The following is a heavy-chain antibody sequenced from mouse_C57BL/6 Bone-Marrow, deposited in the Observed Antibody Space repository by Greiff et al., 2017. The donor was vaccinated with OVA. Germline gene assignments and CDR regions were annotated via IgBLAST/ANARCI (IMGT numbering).Heavy chain of an antibody. V-gene: IGHV1-63*01. Sequence: QVQLKQSGAELVRPGTSVKMSCKASGYTFTNYWIGWAKQRPGHGLEWIGDIYPGGGYTNYNEKFKGKATLTADKSSSTAYMQFSSLTSEDSAIYYCARYDYDCAMDYWGQGTSVTVSS. J-gene: IGHJ4*01. D-gene: IGHD2-4*01. CDR1: GYTFTNYW. CDR2: IYPGGGYT. CDR3: ARYDYDCAMDY.